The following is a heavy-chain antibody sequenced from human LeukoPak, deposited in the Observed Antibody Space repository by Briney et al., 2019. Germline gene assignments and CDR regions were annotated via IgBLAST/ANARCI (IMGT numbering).Heavy chain of an antibody. CDR3: ARDQHRSWYFDY. CDR2: ISSSSSYI. Sequence: PGGSLRLSCAASGFTFSSYSMNWVRQAPGKGLEWVSSISSSSSYIYYADSVKGRFTISRDNAKNSLYLQMNSLRAEDTAVYYCARDQHRSWYFDYWGQGTLVTVSS. D-gene: IGHD6-13*01. V-gene: IGHV3-21*01. J-gene: IGHJ4*02. CDR1: GFTFSSYS.